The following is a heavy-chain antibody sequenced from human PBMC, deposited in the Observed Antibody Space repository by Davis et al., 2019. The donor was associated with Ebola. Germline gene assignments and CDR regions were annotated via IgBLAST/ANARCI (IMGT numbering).Heavy chain of an antibody. CDR1: GFTFSNYG. CDR2: ISSSGDST. V-gene: IGHV3-23*01. J-gene: IGHJ6*02. D-gene: IGHD2-2*01. Sequence: GESLKISCGTSGFTFSNYGMNWVRQAPGKGLEWVSGISSSGDSTYYADSVKGRFTISRDNAKNTLYLQMNSLRAEDTAVYYCAREEVPADLLLYYYYGMDVWGQGTTVTVSS. CDR3: AREEVPADLLLYYYYGMDV.